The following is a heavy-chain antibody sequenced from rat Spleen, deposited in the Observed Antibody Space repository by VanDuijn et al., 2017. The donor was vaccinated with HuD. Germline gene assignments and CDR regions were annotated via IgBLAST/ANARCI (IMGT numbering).Heavy chain of an antibody. CDR3: VRQDTSGYSNWFTY. D-gene: IGHD4-3*01. Sequence: EVQLVESDGGLVQPGRSLKLSCAASGFTFSDYFMVWVRQAPTKGLEWVASITTGGAITSYRDSVKGRFTISRDTAKSTLYLQMDSLRSEDTATYYCVRQDTSGYSNWFTYWGQGTLVTVSS. CDR2: ITTGGAIT. V-gene: IGHV5-25*01. J-gene: IGHJ3*01. CDR1: GFTFSDYF.